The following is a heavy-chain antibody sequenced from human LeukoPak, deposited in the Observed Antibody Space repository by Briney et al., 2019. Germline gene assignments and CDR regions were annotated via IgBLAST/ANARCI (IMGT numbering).Heavy chain of an antibody. J-gene: IGHJ6*02. CDR1: GYTFTGYY. V-gene: IGHV1-2*02. CDR3: ARDRGKIAAAFSGYYYGMDV. D-gene: IGHD6-13*01. Sequence: GASVKVSCKASGYTFTGYYMHWVRQAPGQGLEWMGWINPNSGGTNYAQKFQGRVTMTRDTSISTAYMELSRLRSDDTAVYYCARDRGKIAAAFSGYYYGMDVWGQGTTVTVSS. CDR2: INPNSGGT.